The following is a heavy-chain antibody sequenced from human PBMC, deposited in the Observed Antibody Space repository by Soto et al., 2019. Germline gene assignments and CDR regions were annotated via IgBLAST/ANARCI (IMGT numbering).Heavy chain of an antibody. D-gene: IGHD3-22*01. V-gene: IGHV3-30*18. J-gene: IGHJ1*01. CDR3: AKDKSHTYYYDSSGYYSPESFQH. CDR1: GFTFSSSG. CDR2: ISYDGGNK. Sequence: PGGSLRLSCAASGFTFSSSGIHWVRQAPGKGLEWVAVISYDGGNKYYADSVKGRFTISRDNSKNTLYLQMNSLRAEDTAVYYCAKDKSHTYYYDSSGYYSPESFQHWGQGTLVTV.